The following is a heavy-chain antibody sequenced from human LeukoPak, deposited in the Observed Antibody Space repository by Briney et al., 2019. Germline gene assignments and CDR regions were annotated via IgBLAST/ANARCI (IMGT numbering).Heavy chain of an antibody. CDR3: ARSGPSGWGDFDY. CDR2: IKQDGSEK. J-gene: IGHJ4*02. V-gene: IGHV3-7*01. Sequence: GGSLRLSCAASGFTLSSYWMSWVRHAPGKGLEWVANIKQDGSEKYYVDSVKGRFTISRDNAKNSLYLQMNSLRAEDTAVYYCARSGPSGWGDFDYWGQGTLVTVSS. CDR1: GFTLSSYW. D-gene: IGHD6-19*01.